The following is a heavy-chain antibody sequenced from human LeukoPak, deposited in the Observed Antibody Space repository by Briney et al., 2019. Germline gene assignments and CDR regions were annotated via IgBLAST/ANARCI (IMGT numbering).Heavy chain of an antibody. D-gene: IGHD3-22*01. J-gene: IGHJ1*01. Sequence: SETLCLTCTISGDSISSSSYYWGWIRQPPGKELEWIVDIYYRGSTYDCPSLKSRVSIYLDTSNNQFSLTLNSVTAADTALYFCARRRYYDSTGYLDWGQGTLVTVSS. CDR3: ARRRYYDSTGYLD. V-gene: IGHV4-39*01. CDR1: GDSISSSSYY. CDR2: IYYRGST.